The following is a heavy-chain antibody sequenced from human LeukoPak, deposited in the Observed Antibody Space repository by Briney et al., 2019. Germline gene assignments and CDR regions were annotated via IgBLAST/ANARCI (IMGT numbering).Heavy chain of an antibody. CDR3: ARDGSGSYYNLFDY. CDR2: IKQEGSAR. D-gene: IGHD3-10*01. CDR1: GFSFSSYL. Sequence: PGGSLRLSCVASGFSFSSYLMSWVRQTPGKGLEWVANIKQEGSARYYVDSVTGRFTISRDNAKNSLYLQMNSLRAEDTAVYYCARDGSGSYYNLFDYWGQGTLVTVSS. J-gene: IGHJ4*02. V-gene: IGHV3-7*01.